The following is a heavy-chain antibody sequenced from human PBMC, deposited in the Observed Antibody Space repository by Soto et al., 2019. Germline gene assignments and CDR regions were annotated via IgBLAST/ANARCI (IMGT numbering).Heavy chain of an antibody. V-gene: IGHV1-18*04. D-gene: IGHD6-6*01. CDR1: GYTFTSYG. J-gene: IGHJ6*02. CDR2: ISAYNGNT. Sequence: ASVEVSCKASGYTFTSYGISWVRQAPGQGLEWMGWISAYNGNTNYAQKLQGRVTMTRDTSISTAYMELSRLRSDDTAVYYCARSSIATSYGMDVWGQGTTVTVSS. CDR3: ARSSIATSYGMDV.